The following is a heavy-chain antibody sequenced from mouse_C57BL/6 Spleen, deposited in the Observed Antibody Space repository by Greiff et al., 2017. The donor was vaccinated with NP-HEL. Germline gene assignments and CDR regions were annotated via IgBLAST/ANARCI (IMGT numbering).Heavy chain of an antibody. V-gene: IGHV5-17*01. CDR1: GFTFSDYG. J-gene: IGHJ4*01. CDR2: ISSGSSTI. D-gene: IGHD1-1*01. CDR3: AKVLYYYGSSFYAMDY. Sequence: EVQLVESGGGLVKPGGSLKLSCAASGFTFSDYGMHWVRQAPEKGLEWVAYISSGSSTIYYADTVKGRFTISRDNAKNTLFLHMTSLRSEDTAMYYCAKVLYYYGSSFYAMDYWGQGTSVTVSS.